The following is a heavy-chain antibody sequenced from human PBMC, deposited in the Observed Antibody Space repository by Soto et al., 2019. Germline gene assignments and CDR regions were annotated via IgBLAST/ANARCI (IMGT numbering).Heavy chain of an antibody. Sequence: HPGGSLRLSCAASGFIFTTYAMHWVRQAPGKGLEWVAVVAYDGTNDYYADSVKGRFTISRDNSKDTLYLQMNSLRPEDTAVYYCARDLSSGWLGDYWGQGTLVTVSS. CDR3: ARDLSSGWLGDY. CDR1: GFIFTTYA. J-gene: IGHJ4*02. CDR2: VAYDGTND. V-gene: IGHV3-30-3*01. D-gene: IGHD6-19*01.